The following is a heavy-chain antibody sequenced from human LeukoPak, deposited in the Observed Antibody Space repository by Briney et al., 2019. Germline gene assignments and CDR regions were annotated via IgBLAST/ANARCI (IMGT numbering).Heavy chain of an antibody. CDR1: GFTFSSYA. D-gene: IGHD3-22*01. J-gene: IGHJ4*02. CDR2: ISGIGGST. Sequence: PGGSLRLSCTASGFTFSSYAMTWVRQAPGKGLEWVSTISGIGGSTYYADSMKGRFTISRDNSKNTLYLQMNSLTADDTAIYYCAKASLVSNYDSSGWYFFAYWGEGTLVTVPS. CDR3: AKASLVSNYDSSGWYFFAY. V-gene: IGHV3-23*01.